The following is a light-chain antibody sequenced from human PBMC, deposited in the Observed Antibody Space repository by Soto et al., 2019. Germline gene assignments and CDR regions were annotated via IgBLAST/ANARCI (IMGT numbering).Light chain of an antibody. CDR3: QQYGSSLT. CDR2: AAS. CDR1: QSISSY. V-gene: IGKV1-39*01. Sequence: DIQMTQSPSSLSASVGDRVTITCRASQSISSYLNWHQQKPGKAPKLLIYAASSLQSGVPSRFSGSGSGTDFTLTISSLQPEDFAVYYCQQYGSSLTFGQGTRLEI. J-gene: IGKJ5*01.